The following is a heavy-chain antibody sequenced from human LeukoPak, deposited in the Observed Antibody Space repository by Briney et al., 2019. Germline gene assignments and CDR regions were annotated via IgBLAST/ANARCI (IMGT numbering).Heavy chain of an antibody. CDR3: TRVMWDSSGYPIDY. D-gene: IGHD3-22*01. CDR1: GFTFNSYA. CDR2: ISGNGGRT. Sequence: GGSLRLSCAASGFTFNSYAMSWVRQAPGKGLEWVSAISGNGGRTYYADSVKGRFATSRDNSKNTLNLQMHRLRVEDTAVYYCTRVMWDSSGYPIDYWGQGSLVTVSS. J-gene: IGHJ4*02. V-gene: IGHV3-23*01.